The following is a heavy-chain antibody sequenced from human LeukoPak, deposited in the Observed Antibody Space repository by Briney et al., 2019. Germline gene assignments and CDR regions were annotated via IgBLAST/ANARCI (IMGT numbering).Heavy chain of an antibody. CDR1: GGSISSGSYY. J-gene: IGHJ6*03. D-gene: IGHD3-3*01. Sequence: PSQTLSLTCTVSGGSISSGSYYWTWIRQPAGKGLEWLGRIYSSGSTDYNPSLKSRVTISEDTSKNQCSLKLTSVTAADTAVYYCARDGSGYYYMDVWGKGTTVTVSS. CDR3: ARDGSGYYYMDV. V-gene: IGHV4-61*02. CDR2: IYSSGST.